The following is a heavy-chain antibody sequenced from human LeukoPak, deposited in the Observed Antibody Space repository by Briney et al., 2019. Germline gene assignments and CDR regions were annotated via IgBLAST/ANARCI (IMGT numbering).Heavy chain of an antibody. CDR1: GGSINNYY. V-gene: IGHV4-59*08. D-gene: IGHD2-15*01. Sequence: ETLSLTCSVSGGSINNYYWSWIRQPPGRGLEWIGYIYYSGSSNYNPSLKSRVTMSVDASENQFSLKLSSVTAADTALYYCARRPRGWYAFDIWGLGTMVTVSS. CDR2: IYYSGSS. CDR3: ARRPRGWYAFDI. J-gene: IGHJ3*02.